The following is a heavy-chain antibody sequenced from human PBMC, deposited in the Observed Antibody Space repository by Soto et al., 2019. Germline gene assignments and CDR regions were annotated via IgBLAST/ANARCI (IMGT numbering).Heavy chain of an antibody. J-gene: IGHJ3*02. CDR3: ARDGGSMTTVTAGAFDI. D-gene: IGHD4-17*01. CDR1: GGTFSSYA. CDR2: IIPIFGTA. Sequence: QVQLVQSGAEVKKPGSSVKVSCKASGGTFSSYAISWVRQAPGQGLEWMGGIIPIFGTANYAQKFQGRVTITADESTITAYMELSSLRSEDTAVYYCARDGGSMTTVTAGAFDIWGQGTMVTVSS. V-gene: IGHV1-69*12.